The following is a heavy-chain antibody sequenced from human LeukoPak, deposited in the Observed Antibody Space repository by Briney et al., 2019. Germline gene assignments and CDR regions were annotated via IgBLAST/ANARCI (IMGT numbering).Heavy chain of an antibody. CDR2: IWYDGSNK. D-gene: IGHD3-22*01. CDR1: GFTFSSHG. CDR3: ARNWDYYDSSGPVDY. J-gene: IGHJ4*02. V-gene: IGHV3-33*01. Sequence: GGSLRLSCAASGFTFSSHGMHWVRQAPGKGLEGGAVIWYDGSNKYYADSVKGRFTIFRDNSKNTLYLQMNSLRAEDTAVYYCARNWDYYDSSGPVDYWGQGTLVTVSS.